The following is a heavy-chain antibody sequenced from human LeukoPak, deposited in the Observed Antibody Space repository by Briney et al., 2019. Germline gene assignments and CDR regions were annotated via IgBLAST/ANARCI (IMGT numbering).Heavy chain of an antibody. CDR2: ILVRGSGT. CDR1: GFTFTNYA. CDR3: VSYLGRNFDY. Sequence: GGSLRLSCAASGFTFTNYAMTWVRQAPGKGLEWVSTILVRGSGTFYADSVRGRFTISRDDANNTLYLQMSSLRAEDTAVYHCVSYLGRNFDYWGQGILVTVSS. J-gene: IGHJ4*02. D-gene: IGHD3-16*01. V-gene: IGHV3-23*01.